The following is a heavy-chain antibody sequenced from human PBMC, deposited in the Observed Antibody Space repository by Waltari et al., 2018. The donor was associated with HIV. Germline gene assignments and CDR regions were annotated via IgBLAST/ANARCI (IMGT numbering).Heavy chain of an antibody. Sequence: QVQLVQSGPEVKKLGASVKVSCKASGYTFTNHGITWVRQAPGQGLEWMGWIGPYNDNTNYAQNLQGRVTMTTDISTNTAYMELRSLRSDDTAVYYCARGRYGVGFYMDVWGKGTTVTVSS. CDR1: GYTFTNHG. D-gene: IGHD4-17*01. CDR3: ARGRYGVGFYMDV. CDR2: IGPYNDNT. J-gene: IGHJ6*03. V-gene: IGHV1-18*04.